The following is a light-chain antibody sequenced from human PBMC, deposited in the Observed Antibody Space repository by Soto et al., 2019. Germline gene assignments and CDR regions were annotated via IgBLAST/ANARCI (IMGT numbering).Light chain of an antibody. CDR2: GAS. CDR3: QQYSSSPPEFT. CDR1: QSISSSY. J-gene: IGKJ3*01. V-gene: IGKV3-20*01. Sequence: EIVLTQSPATLSLSPGERVTLSCRASQSISSSYLAWYQQRPGQAPRLLIFGASYRATGIPDRFSGSGSGTDFPLTISRLQPEDFAVYYCQQYSSSPPEFTFGPGTKVDSK.